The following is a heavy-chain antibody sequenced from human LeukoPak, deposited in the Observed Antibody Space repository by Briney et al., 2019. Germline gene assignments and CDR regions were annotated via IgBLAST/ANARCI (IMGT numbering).Heavy chain of an antibody. CDR2: IISSSSII. V-gene: IGHV3-48*04. Sequence: PGESLRLSCAASGFTFSSYSMNWVRQAPGKGLEWVSYIISSSSIISYADSVKGRFTISRDNAKNSLFLQMNGLRAEDTAVYYCASTKCSGTNCYSDYWGQGTLVTVSS. J-gene: IGHJ4*02. CDR1: GFTFSSYS. D-gene: IGHD2-15*01. CDR3: ASTKCSGTNCYSDY.